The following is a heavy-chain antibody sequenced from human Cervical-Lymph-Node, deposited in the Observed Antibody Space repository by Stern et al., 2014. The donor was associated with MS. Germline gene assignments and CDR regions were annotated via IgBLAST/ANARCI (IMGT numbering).Heavy chain of an antibody. J-gene: IGHJ4*02. CDR3: ARQSSGWYGGGVDY. V-gene: IGHV4-39*01. CDR1: GGSISSSSYY. CDR2: IYYSGST. Sequence: VQLLESGPGLVKPSETLSLTCTVSGGSISSSSYYWGWIRQPPGKGLEXIGSIYYSGSTYYNPSLKSRVTISVDTSKHQLSLKLSSVTAADTAVYYCARQSSGWYGGGVDYWGQGTLVTVSS. D-gene: IGHD6-19*01.